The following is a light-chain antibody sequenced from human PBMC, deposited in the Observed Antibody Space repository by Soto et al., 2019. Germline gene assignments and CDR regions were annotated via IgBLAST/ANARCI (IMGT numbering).Light chain of an antibody. CDR1: SSDVGGYNY. J-gene: IGLJ2*01. V-gene: IGLV2-11*01. CDR3: CSYAGSYTLVV. Sequence: QSALTQPRSVSGSPGQSVTISCTGTSSDVGGYNYVSWYQQHPGKAPKLMIYDVSKRPSGVPDRFSGSKSGNTASLTISGLQVEDEADYYCCSYAGSYTLVVVGGGTKLTVL. CDR2: DVS.